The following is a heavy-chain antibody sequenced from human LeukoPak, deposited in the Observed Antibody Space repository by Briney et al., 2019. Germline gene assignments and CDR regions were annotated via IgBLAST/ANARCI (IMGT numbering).Heavy chain of an antibody. D-gene: IGHD3-22*01. J-gene: IGHJ4*02. Sequence: SETLYLTCTVSGGSISTFFWTWIRQSAGKGLEWIGRIYMGTTYYNPSVESRATISVDTSNDRFSLKLTSLTAADTAVYYCARGTEMTSSSGYYSFDYWGRGSLVTVSS. V-gene: IGHV4-4*07. CDR2: IYMGTT. CDR3: ARGTEMTSSSGYYSFDY. CDR1: GGSISTFF.